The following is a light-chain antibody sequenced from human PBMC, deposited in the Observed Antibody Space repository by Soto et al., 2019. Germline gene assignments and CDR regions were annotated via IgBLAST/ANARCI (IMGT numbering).Light chain of an antibody. Sequence: EIVLTQSPGTLSLSPGERATLSCRASQNVNSNFLAWYQQKPGQAPRLLISGASNRATGIPDRFTASGSGTDFTLTISRLEPEDFAVYICQQYGSSPRTFGQGTKVDIK. CDR2: GAS. J-gene: IGKJ1*01. CDR3: QQYGSSPRT. CDR1: QNVNSNF. V-gene: IGKV3-20*01.